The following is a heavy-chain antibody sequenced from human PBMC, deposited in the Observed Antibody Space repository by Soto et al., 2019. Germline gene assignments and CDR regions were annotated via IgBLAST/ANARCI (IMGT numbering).Heavy chain of an antibody. Sequence: PSETLSLTCAVYGGSFSGYYWSWIRQPPGKGLEWIGEINHSGSTNYNPSLKSRVTISVDTSKNQFSLKLSSVTAADTAVYYCARGGELMVRGAQTFDYWGQGTLVTVSS. V-gene: IGHV4-34*01. D-gene: IGHD3-10*01. CDR3: ARGGELMVRGAQTFDY. CDR1: GGSFSGYY. J-gene: IGHJ4*02. CDR2: INHSGST.